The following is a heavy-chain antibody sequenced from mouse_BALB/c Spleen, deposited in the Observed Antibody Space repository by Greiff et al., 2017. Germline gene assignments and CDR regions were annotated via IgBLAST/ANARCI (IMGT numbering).Heavy chain of an antibody. CDR3: NGGNYPDY. D-gene: IGHD2-1*01. J-gene: IGHJ2*01. V-gene: IGHV14-4*02. CDR2: IDPENGDT. CDR1: GFNIKDYY. Sequence: VQLKQSGAELVRSGASVKLSCTASGFNIKDYYMHWVKQRPEQGLEWIGWIDPENGDTEYAPKFQGKATMTADTSSNTAYLQLSSLTSEDTAVYYCNGGNYPDYWGQGTTLTVSS.